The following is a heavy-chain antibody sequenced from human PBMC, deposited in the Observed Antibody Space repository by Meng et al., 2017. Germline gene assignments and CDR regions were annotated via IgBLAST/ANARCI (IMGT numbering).Heavy chain of an antibody. D-gene: IGHD2-2*01. Sequence: ASVKVSCKASGYTFTGYYMHWVRQAPGQGLEWMGRINPNSGGTNYAQKFQGRVTMTRDTSISTAYMELSRLRSDDTAVYYCARVAPYCSSTSCYEHDAFDIWGQGTMVTVSS. J-gene: IGHJ3*02. V-gene: IGHV1-2*06. CDR3: ARVAPYCSSTSCYEHDAFDI. CDR1: GYTFTGYY. CDR2: INPNSGGT.